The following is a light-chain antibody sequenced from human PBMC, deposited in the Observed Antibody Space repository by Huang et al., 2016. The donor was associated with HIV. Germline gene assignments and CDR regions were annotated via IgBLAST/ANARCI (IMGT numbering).Light chain of an antibody. Sequence: DIVMTQSPDSLAVSLGERATIKCRSSQSVLYSSNIKNYLAWVQQKPGHAPRLLIYWAASRESGVPDRFSGSGSGTDFTLTISRLEAEDAAVYYCQQYYSIPQTFGQGTKVEI. V-gene: IGKV4-1*01. CDR3: QQYYSIPQT. J-gene: IGKJ1*01. CDR1: QSVLYSSNIKNY. CDR2: WAA.